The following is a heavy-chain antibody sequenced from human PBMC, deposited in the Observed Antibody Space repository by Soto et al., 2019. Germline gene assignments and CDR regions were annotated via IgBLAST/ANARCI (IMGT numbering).Heavy chain of an antibody. CDR1: GYTFTSYY. CDR3: AKKVLGWLGQFDY. D-gene: IGHD6-19*01. J-gene: IGHJ4*02. CDR2: ISGSGGST. V-gene: IGHV3-23*01. Sequence: SCKASGYTFTSYYMHWVRQAPGKGLEWVSAISGSGGSTYYADSVKGRFTISRDNSKNTLYLQMNSLRAEDTAVYYCAKKVLGWLGQFDYWGQGTLVTVSS.